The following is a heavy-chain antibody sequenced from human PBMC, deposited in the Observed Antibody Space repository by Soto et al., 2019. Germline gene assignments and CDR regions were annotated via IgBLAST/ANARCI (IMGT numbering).Heavy chain of an antibody. CDR3: ARSGGIPVRDCTSGVCPNFDY. CDR1: GFTVSRSY. V-gene: IGHV3-66*01. CDR2: IYSGGST. D-gene: IGHD2-8*01. J-gene: IGHJ4*02. Sequence: EVQLVESGGGLVQPGGSLRLSCAASGFTVSRSYMSWVRQAPGKGLEWVSVIYSGGSTYDADSVKGRFTISRDNSKNTLYLQMTSMRAEDTAVYYCARSGGIPVRDCTSGVCPNFDYWGQGTQVTVSS.